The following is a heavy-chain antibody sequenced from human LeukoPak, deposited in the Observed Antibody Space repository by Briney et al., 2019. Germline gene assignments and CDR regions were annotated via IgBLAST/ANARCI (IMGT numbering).Heavy chain of an antibody. J-gene: IGHJ4*02. V-gene: IGHV3-23*01. D-gene: IGHD2-15*01. Sequence: GGTLRLSCAASGFTFSSYAMSWVRHAPGKGLERVSAISGSRGSTSYSDSVKGRFTISRDNSKNTLYLQMNSLRAEATAVYYCAKGPVAATLPVDYWGQGTLVTVSS. CDR3: AKGPVAATLPVDY. CDR1: GFTFSSYA. CDR2: ISGSRGST.